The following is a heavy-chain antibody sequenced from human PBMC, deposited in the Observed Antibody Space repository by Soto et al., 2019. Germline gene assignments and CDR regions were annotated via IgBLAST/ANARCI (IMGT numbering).Heavy chain of an antibody. CDR1: GGSISSGGYY. CDR2: IYYSGST. D-gene: IGHD1-26*01. Sequence: ASETLSLTCTVSGGSISSGGYYWSWIRQHPGKGLEWIGYIYYSGSTYYNPSLKSRVTISVDTSKNQFSLKLSSVTAADTAVYYCARDYVEWELPYYYYGMDVWGQGTTVTVSS. J-gene: IGHJ6*02. CDR3: ARDYVEWELPYYYYGMDV. V-gene: IGHV4-31*03.